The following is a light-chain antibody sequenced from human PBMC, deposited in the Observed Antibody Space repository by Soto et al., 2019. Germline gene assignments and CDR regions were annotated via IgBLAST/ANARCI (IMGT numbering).Light chain of an antibody. Sequence: EVVMTQSPATLSVSPGERAALSCRASQSVSSKLAWFQQKPGQAPSLLIYGVSTSATGVPVRFSGSGSGTEFTLTINSLQSEDFAVYYCQQYNNWPHTFGKGTKVDIK. V-gene: IGKV3-15*01. CDR2: GVS. CDR3: QQYNNWPHT. CDR1: QSVSSK. J-gene: IGKJ2*01.